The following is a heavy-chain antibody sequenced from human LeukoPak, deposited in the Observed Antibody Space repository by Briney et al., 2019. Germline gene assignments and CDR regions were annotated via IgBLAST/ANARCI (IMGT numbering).Heavy chain of an antibody. CDR1: GFTFSSYW. D-gene: IGHD5-18*01. CDR2: INSDGSST. J-gene: IGHJ5*02. V-gene: IGHV3-74*01. CDR3: ARDFGYSYAEGGGWFDP. Sequence: GGSLRLSCAASGFTFSSYWMHWVRQAPGKGLVWVSRINSDGSSTSYADSVKGRFTISRDNAKNTLYLQMNSLRAEDTAVYYCARDFGYSYAEGGGWFDPWGQGTLVTVSS.